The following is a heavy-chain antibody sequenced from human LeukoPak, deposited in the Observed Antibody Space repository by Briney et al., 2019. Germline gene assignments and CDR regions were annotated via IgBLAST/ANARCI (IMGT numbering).Heavy chain of an antibody. CDR3: AHSPESSWYQTHYFDY. CDR1: GFSLSTSGVG. D-gene: IGHD6-13*01. CDR2: IYWDDDK. Sequence: ESGPTLVKPTQTLTLTCTFSGFSLSTSGVGVGWIRQPPGKALEWLVLIYWDDDKRYSPSLKSRLTITKDTSKNQVVLTMTNMDPVDTATYYCAHSPESSWYQTHYFDYWGQGTLVTVSS. V-gene: IGHV2-5*02. J-gene: IGHJ4*02.